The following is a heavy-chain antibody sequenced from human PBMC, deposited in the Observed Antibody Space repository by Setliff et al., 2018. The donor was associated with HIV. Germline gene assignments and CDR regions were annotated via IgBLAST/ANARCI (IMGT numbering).Heavy chain of an antibody. J-gene: IGHJ4*02. D-gene: IGHD3-22*01. Sequence: GGSLRLSCAASGFNFKTYGMTWVRQAPGKGLEWVSGISESGANTYYADSVKGRFTISRDNAKNSLFLQMNSLRAEDTAVYYCAKDRYYNSSGSPFDYWGQGTLVTVSS. CDR1: GFNFKTYG. V-gene: IGHV3-21*01. CDR2: ISESGANT. CDR3: AKDRYYNSSGSPFDY.